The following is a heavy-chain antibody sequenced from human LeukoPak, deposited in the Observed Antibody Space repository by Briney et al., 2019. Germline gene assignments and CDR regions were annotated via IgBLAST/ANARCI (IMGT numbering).Heavy chain of an antibody. CDR2: ISAYNGNT. J-gene: IGHJ4*02. CDR1: GYTFTSYG. Sequence: ASVKVSCKASGYTFTSYGISWVRQAPGQGLEWMGWISAYNGNTNYAQKFQGRVTITTDESTSTAYMELSSLRSEDTAVYYCATLGRNWGGDYWGQGTLVTVSS. D-gene: IGHD7-27*01. V-gene: IGHV1-18*01. CDR3: ATLGRNWGGDY.